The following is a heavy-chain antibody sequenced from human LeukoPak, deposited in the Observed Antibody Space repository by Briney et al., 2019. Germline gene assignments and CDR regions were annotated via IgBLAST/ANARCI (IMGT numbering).Heavy chain of an antibody. CDR3: ARLWDGDLDY. CDR1: GGSISSYY. Sequence: SETLSLTCTVSGGSISSYYWSWIRQPPGKGLEWIGYIYYSGSTNYNPSLKSRVTISVDTSKSQVSLKLSSVTAADTAVYYCARLWDGDLDYWGQGTLVTVSS. V-gene: IGHV4-59*01. J-gene: IGHJ4*02. CDR2: IYYSGST. D-gene: IGHD4-17*01.